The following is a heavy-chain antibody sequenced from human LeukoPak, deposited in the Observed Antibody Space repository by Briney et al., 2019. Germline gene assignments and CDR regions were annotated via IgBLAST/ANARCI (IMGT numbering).Heavy chain of an antibody. CDR2: IYHGGST. J-gene: IGHJ4*02. Sequence: SETLSLTCAVSGYSISSGYYWGWIRQPPGKGLEWIGSIYHGGSTYYNPSLKSRVTLSVDTSKNQFSLRLTSVTAADTAVYYCARGLYYGSGSYYGYWGQGTLVTVSS. CDR3: ARGLYYGSGSYYGY. D-gene: IGHD3-10*01. V-gene: IGHV4-38-2*01. CDR1: GYSISSGYY.